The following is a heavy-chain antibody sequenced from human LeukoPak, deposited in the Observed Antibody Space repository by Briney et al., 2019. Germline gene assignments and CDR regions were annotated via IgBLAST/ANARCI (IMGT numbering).Heavy chain of an antibody. Sequence: PVTVSPTPPVGTFSTYAITTVGHAPGQGLEWMGGIIPIFGTANYAQKFQGRVTITADESTSTAYMELSSLRSEDTAASDCASWRIRAGATYGCSYGMDVSGRGSTVTISS. J-gene: IGHJ6*01. V-gene: IGHV1-69*01. CDR3: ASWRIRAGATYGCSYGMDV. CDR2: IIPIFGTA. CDR1: VGTFSTYA. D-gene: IGHD2-15*01.